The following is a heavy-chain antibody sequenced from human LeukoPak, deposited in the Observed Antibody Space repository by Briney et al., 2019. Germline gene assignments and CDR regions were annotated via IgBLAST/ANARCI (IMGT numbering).Heavy chain of an antibody. Sequence: AAVKLPCKASGYTFTSYGISWVRQAPGQGLEWMGWISAYNGNTNYAQKLQGRVTMTTDTSTSTAYMELRSLRSDDTAVYYCARDLPTLLWFGELSKEIPFDYWGQRTLVAHCS. CDR3: ARDLPTLLWFGELSKEIPFDY. CDR1: GYTFTSYG. V-gene: IGHV1-18*01. J-gene: IGHJ4*02. CDR2: ISAYNGNT. D-gene: IGHD3-10*01.